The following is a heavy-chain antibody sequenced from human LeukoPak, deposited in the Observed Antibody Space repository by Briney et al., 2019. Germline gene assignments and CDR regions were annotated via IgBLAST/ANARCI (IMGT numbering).Heavy chain of an antibody. CDR1: GFTFSSYS. CDR3: ARVNTRIQLWYDY. Sequence: GGSLRLSCAASGFTFSSYSMNWVRQAPGKGLEWVSSISSSSSYIYYADSVKGRFTISRDNAKNSLYLQMISLRAEDTAVYYCARVNTRIQLWYDYWGQGTLVTVSS. J-gene: IGHJ4*02. CDR2: ISSSSSYI. D-gene: IGHD5-18*01. V-gene: IGHV3-21*01.